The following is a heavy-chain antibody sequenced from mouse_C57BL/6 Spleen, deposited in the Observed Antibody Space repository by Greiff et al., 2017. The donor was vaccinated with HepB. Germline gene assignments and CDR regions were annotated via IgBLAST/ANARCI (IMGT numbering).Heavy chain of an antibody. CDR1: GFTFSDYG. CDR3: ARDYGSSYWYFDV. J-gene: IGHJ1*03. CDR2: ISSGSSTI. Sequence: EVKLMESGGGLVKPGGSLKLSCAASGFTFSDYGMHWVRQAPEKGLEWVAYISSGSSTIYYADTLKGRYTISRDNAKNTLFLQMTSLPSEDTAMYYCARDYGSSYWYFDVWGKGTTVTVSS. D-gene: IGHD1-1*01. V-gene: IGHV5-17*01.